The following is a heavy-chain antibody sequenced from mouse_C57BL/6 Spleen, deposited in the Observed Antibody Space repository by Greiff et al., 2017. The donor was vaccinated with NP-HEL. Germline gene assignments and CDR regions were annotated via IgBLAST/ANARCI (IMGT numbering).Heavy chain of an antibody. V-gene: IGHV5-9-1*02. CDR3: TRDGAAQATAWFAY. Sequence: EVKLVESGEGLVKPGGSLKLSCAASGFTFSSYAMSWVRQTPEKRLEWVAYISSGGDYIYYADTVKGRVTISRDNARNTLYLQMSSLKSEDTAMYYCTRDGAAQATAWFAYWGQGTLVTVSA. CDR2: ISSGGDYI. CDR1: GFTFSSYA. D-gene: IGHD3-2*02. J-gene: IGHJ3*01.